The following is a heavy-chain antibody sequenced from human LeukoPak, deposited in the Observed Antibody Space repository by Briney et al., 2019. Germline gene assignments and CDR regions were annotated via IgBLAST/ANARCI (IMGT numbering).Heavy chain of an antibody. CDR2: IIPILGIA. Sequence: SVKVSCKASGGTFISYAISWVRQAPGQGLEWMGRIIPILGIANYSQKFQGRVTITADKSTSTAYMELSSLRSEDTAVYYCARALCQWLPVDDWGQGTLVTVSS. J-gene: IGHJ4*02. D-gene: IGHD3-22*01. CDR1: GGTFISYA. CDR3: ARALCQWLPVDD. V-gene: IGHV1-69*04.